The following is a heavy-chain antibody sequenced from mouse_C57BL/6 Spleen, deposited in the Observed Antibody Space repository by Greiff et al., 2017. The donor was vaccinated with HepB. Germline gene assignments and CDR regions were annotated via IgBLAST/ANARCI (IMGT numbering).Heavy chain of an antibody. Sequence: EVQLVESGGGLVQPGGSMKLSCAASGFTFSDAWMDWVRQSPEKGLEWVAEIRNKANNHATYYAESVKGRFTISRDDAKSSVYLQMNSLRAEDTGMYYCTRIYYDYDGYYFDYWGQGTTLTVSS. J-gene: IGHJ2*01. CDR2: IRNKANNHAT. D-gene: IGHD2-4*01. CDR1: GFTFSDAW. CDR3: TRIYYDYDGYYFDY. V-gene: IGHV6-6*01.